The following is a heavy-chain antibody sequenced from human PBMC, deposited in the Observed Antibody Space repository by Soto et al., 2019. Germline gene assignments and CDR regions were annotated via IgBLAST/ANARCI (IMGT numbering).Heavy chain of an antibody. Sequence: QVQLVQSGAEVKKPGASVKVSCKASGYTFTSYYMHWVRQAPGQGLEWMGIINPSGGSTSCAQKFQGVVTMTRDTSTSTVYMELSSLRSEDTAVYYCAREREDAFDIWGQGTMVTVSS. CDR1: GYTFTSYY. CDR2: INPSGGST. J-gene: IGHJ3*02. CDR3: AREREDAFDI. V-gene: IGHV1-46*01.